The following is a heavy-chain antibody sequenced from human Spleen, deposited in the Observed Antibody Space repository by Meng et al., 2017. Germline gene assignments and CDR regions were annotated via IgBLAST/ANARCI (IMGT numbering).Heavy chain of an antibody. J-gene: IGHJ6*02. D-gene: IGHD3-10*01. V-gene: IGHV5-51*01. CDR2: IFPGDSDT. CDR3: ARLDRGFRGVSSYHYYAMDV. CDR1: GYRFSSRW. Sequence: GESLKISCKGSGYRFSSRWIAWVRQMPGKGLEWMGIIFPGDSDTRYSPSFQGQVTISADKSASTAYLQWRSLKASDTATYYCARLDRGFRGVSSYHYYAMDVWGQGTTVTVSS.